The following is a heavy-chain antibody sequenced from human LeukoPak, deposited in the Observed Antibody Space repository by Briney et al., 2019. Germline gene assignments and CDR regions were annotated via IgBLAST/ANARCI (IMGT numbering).Heavy chain of an antibody. J-gene: IGHJ3*02. CDR2: LYYSGST. D-gene: IGHD1-26*01. CDR1: GGSISCNY. Sequence: SETLSLTCSVSGGSISCNYWSWIRQPPGKELEWIGYLYYSGSTNYNPSLKSRVTISVDMSKDQFSLNLTCVTVAHTAVYYCARGISGNYYAVDIWGQGTMVTVSS. CDR3: ARGISGNYYAVDI. V-gene: IGHV4-59*08.